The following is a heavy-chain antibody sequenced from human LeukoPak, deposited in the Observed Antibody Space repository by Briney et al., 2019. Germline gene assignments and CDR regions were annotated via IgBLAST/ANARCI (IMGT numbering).Heavy chain of an antibody. D-gene: IGHD3-10*01. CDR1: GFTVSSNY. J-gene: IGHJ4*02. Sequence: GGSLRLSCAASGFTVSSNYMSWVRQAPGKGLEWVSVIYSGGSTYYADSVKGRFAISRHNSKHTLYLQMNSLRAEDTAVYYCAREVNYYFDYWGQGTLVTVSS. CDR3: AREVNYYFDY. V-gene: IGHV3-53*04. CDR2: IYSGGST.